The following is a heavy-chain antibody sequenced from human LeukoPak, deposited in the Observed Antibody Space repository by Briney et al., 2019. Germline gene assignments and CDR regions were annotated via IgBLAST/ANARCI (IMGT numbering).Heavy chain of an antibody. CDR1: GFTFRNHG. Sequence: SGGSLRLSCATSGFTFRNHGMHWVRQAPGKGLEWVAVVSYDGSNEYYADSVKGRFTISRDNSKNTLYLQMNSLRAEDTAVYYFAKDLQDFRPAYGDYAAYGVDVWGPGTTVTVSS. J-gene: IGHJ6*02. D-gene: IGHD4-17*01. CDR2: VSYDGSNE. CDR3: AKDLQDFRPAYGDYAAYGVDV. V-gene: IGHV3-30*18.